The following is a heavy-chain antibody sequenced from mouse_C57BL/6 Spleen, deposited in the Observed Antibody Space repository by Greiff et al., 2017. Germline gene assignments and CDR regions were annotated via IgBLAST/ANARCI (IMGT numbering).Heavy chain of an antibody. CDR1: GYTFTSYW. J-gene: IGHJ3*01. CDR2: IDPSDSYT. V-gene: IGHV1-69*01. D-gene: IGHD4-1*01. CDR3: ARQTGTGAWFAY. Sequence: QVQLQQPGAELVMPGASVMLSCKASGYTFTSYWMHWVKQRPGQGLEWIGEIDPSDSYTNYNQKFKGKSTLTVDKSSSTAYMQLSSLTSEDSAVYYCARQTGTGAWFAYWGQGTLVTVSA.